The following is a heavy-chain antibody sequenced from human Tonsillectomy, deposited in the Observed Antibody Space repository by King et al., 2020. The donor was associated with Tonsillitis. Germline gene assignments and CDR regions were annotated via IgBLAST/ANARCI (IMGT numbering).Heavy chain of an antibody. J-gene: IGHJ5*02. CDR1: GGSISYYY. CDR3: ARNAHSSGSPYNWFDP. Sequence: VQLQESGPGLVKPSETLSLTCTVSGGSISYYYWSWIRQPPGKGLEWIGHLYYSGTTNYNPSLKSRVAISLDTSKHQFSLHLNSVPAADTAVYYCARNAHSSGSPYNWFDPWGQGTLVTVSS. CDR2: LYYSGTT. V-gene: IGHV4-59*01. D-gene: IGHD3-10*01.